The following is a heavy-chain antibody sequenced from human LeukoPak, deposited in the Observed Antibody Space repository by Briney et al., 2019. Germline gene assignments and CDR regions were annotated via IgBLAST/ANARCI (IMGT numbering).Heavy chain of an antibody. CDR1: GFTIATKY. J-gene: IGHJ4*02. D-gene: IGHD3-10*01. V-gene: IGHV4-39*01. Sequence: GSLRLSCAASGFTIATKYMNWVRQAPGKGLEWIGSIYYSGSTHYNPSLKSRVTISVDTSKNQFSLKLSSVTAADTAVYYCARNITMVDSYSFDYWGQGTLVTVSS. CDR2: IYYSGST. CDR3: ARNITMVDSYSFDY.